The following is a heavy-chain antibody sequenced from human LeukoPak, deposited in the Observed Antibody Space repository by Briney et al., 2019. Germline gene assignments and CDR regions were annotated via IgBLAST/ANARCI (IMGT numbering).Heavy chain of an antibody. J-gene: IGHJ6*03. CDR2: IYNSGNT. CDR1: GGSISSSY. CDR3: ARSPGSGVVVAPKDYYYLDV. D-gene: IGHD2-15*01. V-gene: IGHV4-59*01. Sequence: PSETLSLTCTVSGGSISSSYWSWVRQPPGKGLEWIGYIYNSGNTNYNPSLKSRVTISVDTSKNQFSLKLSAVTAADTAVYYCARSPGSGVVVAPKDYYYLDVWGKGTTVSVSS.